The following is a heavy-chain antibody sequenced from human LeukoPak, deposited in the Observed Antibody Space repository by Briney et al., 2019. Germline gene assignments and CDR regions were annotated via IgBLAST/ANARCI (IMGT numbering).Heavy chain of an antibody. V-gene: IGHV5-51*01. D-gene: IGHD3-3*01. Sequence: GESLKIYCQGSGYNFTNYWIAWVRQMPGKGLEGMGIIYPGDSDTRYGPSFQGQVTISADKSTHTAYLRGRSVRASDTAVYYCARFWITVPQGLYYDFGGQGTLVTVPT. CDR2: IYPGDSDT. J-gene: IGHJ4*02. CDR1: GYNFTNYW. CDR3: ARFWITVPQGLYYDF.